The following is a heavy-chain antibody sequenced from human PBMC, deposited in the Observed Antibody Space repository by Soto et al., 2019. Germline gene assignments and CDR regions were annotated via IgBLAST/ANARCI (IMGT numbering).Heavy chain of an antibody. J-gene: IGHJ4*02. V-gene: IGHV4-4*02. CDR3: VSSSWYSLDY. CDR1: GGSITSDDNW. D-gene: IGHD6-13*01. Sequence: SETLSLTCAVSGGSITSDDNWWSWVRQPPGKGLEWIGEIYHSGSTNYNPSLNSRVTISVDKSKNQFSLKLTSVTAADTAVYYCVSSSWYSLDYWGQGTLVTVSS. CDR2: IYHSGST.